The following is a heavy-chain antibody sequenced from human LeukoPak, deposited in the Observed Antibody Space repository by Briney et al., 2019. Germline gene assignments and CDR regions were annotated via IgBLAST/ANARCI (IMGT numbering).Heavy chain of an antibody. CDR1: GGSFSGYY. CDR3: ARDQSSGWFTEANWFDP. V-gene: IGHV4-34*01. Sequence: SETLSLTCAAYGGSFSGYYWSWIRQPPGKGLEWIGEINHSGSTNYNPSLKSRVTISVDTSKNQFSLKLSSVTAADTAVYYCARDQSSGWFTEANWFDPWGQGTLVTVSS. CDR2: INHSGST. D-gene: IGHD6-19*01. J-gene: IGHJ5*02.